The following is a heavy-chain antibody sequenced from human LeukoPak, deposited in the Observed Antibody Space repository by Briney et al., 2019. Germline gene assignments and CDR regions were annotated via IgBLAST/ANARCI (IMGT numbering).Heavy chain of an antibody. CDR2: INHSGST. Sequence: SETLSLTCAVYGGPFSGYYWSWIRQPPGKGLEWIGEINHSGSTNYNPSLKSRVTISVDTSKNQFSLKLSSVTAADTAVYYCAREGPYCSSTSCYLEGMDVWGKGTTVTVSS. CDR1: GGPFSGYY. J-gene: IGHJ6*04. V-gene: IGHV4-34*01. D-gene: IGHD2-2*01. CDR3: AREGPYCSSTSCYLEGMDV.